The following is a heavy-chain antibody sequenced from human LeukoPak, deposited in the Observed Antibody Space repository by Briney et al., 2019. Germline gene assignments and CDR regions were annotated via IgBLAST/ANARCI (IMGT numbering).Heavy chain of an antibody. CDR1: GFTFSSYS. J-gene: IGHJ4*02. CDR2: ISSSSSSYI. CDR3: ARLDSGSYYTAIDY. D-gene: IGHD1-26*01. Sequence: GGSLRLSCAASGFTFSSYSMNWVRQAPGKGLEWVSSISSSSSSYIYYADSVKGRFTISRDNAKNSLYLQMNSLRAEDTAVYYCARLDSGSYYTAIDYWGQGTLVTVSS. V-gene: IGHV3-21*01.